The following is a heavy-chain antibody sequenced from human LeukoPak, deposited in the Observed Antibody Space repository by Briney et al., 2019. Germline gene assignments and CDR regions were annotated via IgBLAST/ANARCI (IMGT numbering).Heavy chain of an antibody. V-gene: IGHV1-69*05. CDR1: GGTFSSYA. J-gene: IGHJ3*02. CDR2: IIPIFGTA. CDR3: VKVAREQDAFDI. Sequence: GASVKVSCKASGGTFSSYAISWVRQAPGQGLEWMGRIIPIFGTANYAQKFQGRVTITTDESTSTAYMELSSLRSEDTAVYYCVKVAREQDAFDIWGQGTMVTVSS. D-gene: IGHD1-26*01.